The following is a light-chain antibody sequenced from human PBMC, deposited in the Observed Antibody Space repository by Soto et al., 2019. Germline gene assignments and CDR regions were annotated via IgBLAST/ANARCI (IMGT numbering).Light chain of an antibody. Sequence: EIVMTQSPATLSVSPGERATLSCRASQSVSSNLAWYQQKPGQAPRLLIYGASTRATGIPARFSGSGSGTEFTLTINSLQSEDFAVYYCQQRSNWITFGQGTRLEIK. V-gene: IGKV3-15*01. CDR3: QQRSNWIT. J-gene: IGKJ5*01. CDR1: QSVSSN. CDR2: GAS.